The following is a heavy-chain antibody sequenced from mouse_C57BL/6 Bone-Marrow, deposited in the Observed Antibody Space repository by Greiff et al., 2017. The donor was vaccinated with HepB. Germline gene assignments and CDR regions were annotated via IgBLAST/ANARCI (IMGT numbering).Heavy chain of an antibody. V-gene: IGHV1-62-2*01. D-gene: IGHD2-4*01. J-gene: IGHJ4*01. CDR2: FYPGSGSI. Sequence: QVQLQQSGAELVKPGASVKLSCKASGYTFTEYTIHWVKQRSGQGLEWIGWFYPGSGSIKYNEKFKDKATLTADKSSSTVYMELSRLTSEDSAVYFCARHGCGDYGGDYYAMDYWGQGTSVTVSS. CDR3: ARHGCGDYGGDYYAMDY. CDR1: GYTFTEYT.